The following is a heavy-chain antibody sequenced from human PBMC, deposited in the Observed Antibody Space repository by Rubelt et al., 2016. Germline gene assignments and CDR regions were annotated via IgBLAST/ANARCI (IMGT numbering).Heavy chain of an antibody. CDR3: ARGAGSGSYYHFDY. Sequence: QVQLQQWGAGLLKPSETLSLTCAVYGGSFSGYYWSWIRQPPGKGLEWIGEINHSGRTNYNPSLKSRVTISVDTPKNQFSLKLSSVTAADTAVYYCARGAGSGSYYHFDYWGQGTLVTVSS. CDR1: GGSFSGYY. D-gene: IGHD3-10*01. CDR2: INHSGRT. V-gene: IGHV4-34*01. J-gene: IGHJ4*02.